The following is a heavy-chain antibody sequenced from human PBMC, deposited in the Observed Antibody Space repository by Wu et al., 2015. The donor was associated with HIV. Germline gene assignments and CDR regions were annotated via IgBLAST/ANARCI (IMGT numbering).Heavy chain of an antibody. J-gene: IGHJ5*02. CDR1: GDGFTSYA. Sequence: QVQLVQSGAEVKKPGSSVKVTCKASGDGFTSYAVSWVRQAPGQGLEWMGWLNPGSGNKGYEQRFQGRVTMTTNTSINTAYLELNSLTFDDTAVYYCLRGFGQQLGWFDPWGREPWSPSPQ. D-gene: IGHD1-1*01. CDR2: LNPGSGNK. V-gene: IGHV1-8*02. CDR3: LRGFGQQLGWFDP.